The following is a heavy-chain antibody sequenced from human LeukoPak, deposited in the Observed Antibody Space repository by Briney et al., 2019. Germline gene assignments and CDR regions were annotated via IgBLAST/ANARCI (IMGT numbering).Heavy chain of an antibody. CDR2: IYYSGST. D-gene: IGHD3-22*01. Sequence: PSETLSLTCTVSGGSISSYYWSWIRQPPGKGLEWIGYIYYSGSTNYNPSLKSRVTISVYTSKNQFSLKLSSVTAADTAVYYCARLKYYYDSSGYRAKYFQHWGQGTLVTVSS. V-gene: IGHV4-59*01. CDR3: ARLKYYYDSSGYRAKYFQH. J-gene: IGHJ1*01. CDR1: GGSISSYY.